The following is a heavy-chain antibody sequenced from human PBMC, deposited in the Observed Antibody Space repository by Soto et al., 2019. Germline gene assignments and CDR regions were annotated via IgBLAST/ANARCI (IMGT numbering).Heavy chain of an antibody. CDR2: ISGSGGST. V-gene: IGHV3-23*01. CDR1: GFTFSTYA. CDR3: AKAYGDYAYAFDI. Sequence: GALRVACSASGFTFSTYAMSWVRQAPGKGLEWVSAISGSGGSTYYADSVKGRFTISRDNSKNTLYLQMNSLRAEDTAVYSCAKAYGDYAYAFDIWGQGTMVTV. J-gene: IGHJ3*02. D-gene: IGHD4-17*01.